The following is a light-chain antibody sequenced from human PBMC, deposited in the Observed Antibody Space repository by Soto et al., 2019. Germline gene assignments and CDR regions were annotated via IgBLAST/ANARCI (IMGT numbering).Light chain of an antibody. V-gene: IGKV1-39*01. CDR2: AAS. J-gene: IGKJ1*01. CDR1: QSISSY. CDR3: QKSYSTPLT. Sequence: DIQMTQSPSSLSASVGDRVTITCRASQSISSYLNWYQQKPGKAPKLLIYAASSLQSGVPSRFSGSGSGTDFTLTISSLQPEDFATYYCQKSYSTPLTFGQGTKVDNK.